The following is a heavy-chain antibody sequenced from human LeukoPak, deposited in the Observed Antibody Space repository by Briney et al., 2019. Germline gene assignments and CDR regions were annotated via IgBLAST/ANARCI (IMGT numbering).Heavy chain of an antibody. D-gene: IGHD3-22*01. CDR3: ARDPTDYDSSGYE. CDR1: GFTFSSYF. J-gene: IGHJ4*02. V-gene: IGHV3-21*01. CDR2: ISSGSGYI. Sequence: PGGSLRLSRAASGFTFSSYFMNWVRQAPGKGLEWVASISSGSGYIYYADSVKGRFTISRDNAKKSLYLQMNSLRAEDTAVYYCARDPTDYDSSGYEWGQGTLLTVSS.